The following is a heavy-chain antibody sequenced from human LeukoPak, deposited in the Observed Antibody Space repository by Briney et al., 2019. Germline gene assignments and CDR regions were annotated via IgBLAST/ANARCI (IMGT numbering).Heavy chain of an antibody. CDR1: GGSISSSSYY. CDR2: IYYSGGT. D-gene: IGHD3-16*02. J-gene: IGHJ4*02. CDR3: ARGVNYDYVWGSYRSVYFDY. V-gene: IGHV4-39*01. Sequence: SETLSLTCTVSGGSISSSSYYWGWIRQPPGKGLEWIGSIYYSGGTYYNPSLKSRVTISVDTSKNQFSLKLSSVTAADTAVYYCARGVNYDYVWGSYRSVYFDYWGQGTLVTVSS.